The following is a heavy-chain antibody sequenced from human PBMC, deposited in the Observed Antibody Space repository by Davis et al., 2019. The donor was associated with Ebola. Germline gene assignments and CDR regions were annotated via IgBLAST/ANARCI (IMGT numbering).Heavy chain of an antibody. CDR3: ASSGPFWSGYYYYMDV. CDR2: IIPIFGTA. CDR1: GGTFSSYA. J-gene: IGHJ6*03. D-gene: IGHD3-3*01. V-gene: IGHV1-69*13. Sequence: SVKVSCKASGGTFSSYAISWVRQAPGQGLEWMGGIIPIFGTANYAQKFQGRVTITADESTSTAYMELSSLRSEDTAVYYCASSGPFWSGYYYYMDVWGKGTTVTVSS.